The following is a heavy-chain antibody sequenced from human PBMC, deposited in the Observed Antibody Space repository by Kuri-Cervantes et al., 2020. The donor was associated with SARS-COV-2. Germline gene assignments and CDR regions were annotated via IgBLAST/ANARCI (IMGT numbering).Heavy chain of an antibody. CDR2: IRYDGSNK. J-gene: IGHJ4*02. Sequence: GGSLRLSCAASGFTFSSYGMHWVRQAPGKGLEWVAFIRYDGSNKYYADSVKGRFTISRDNSKNTLYLQMNSLRAEDTAVYYCAKDVAVGAHGVFDYWGQGTLVTRLL. D-gene: IGHD1-26*01. CDR3: AKDVAVGAHGVFDY. V-gene: IGHV3-30*02. CDR1: GFTFSSYG.